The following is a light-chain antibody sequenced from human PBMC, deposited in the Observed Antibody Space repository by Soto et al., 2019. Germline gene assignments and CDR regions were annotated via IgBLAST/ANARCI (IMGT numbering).Light chain of an antibody. J-gene: IGKJ4*01. CDR3: QQYNNWPRAT. CDR2: RTS. V-gene: IGKV3-15*01. CDR1: QSISSN. Sequence: EIVITQSPATLSVSQRERTRLSCRARQSISSNLAWYQQKPGQAPRLLMFRTSSRATGFPARFSGSWSGTEFNLTISSLQSEDFGVYYCQQYNNWPRATFGGGTKVDIK.